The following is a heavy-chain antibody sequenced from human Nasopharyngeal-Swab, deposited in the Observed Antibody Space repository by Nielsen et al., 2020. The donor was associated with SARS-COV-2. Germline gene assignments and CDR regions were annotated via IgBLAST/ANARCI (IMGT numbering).Heavy chain of an antibody. CDR2: IYSGGNT. V-gene: IGHV3-66*01. CDR3: ARYDDYYDSSGYAY. Sequence: LSLTCAASGFTVSSNYMTWVRQAPGKGLEWVSVIYSGGNTYYADSVKGRFTISRDNYKNPLYLQMNSLRAEDTAVYYCARYDDYYDSSGYAYWGQGTLVTVSS. J-gene: IGHJ4*02. D-gene: IGHD3-22*01. CDR1: GFTVSSNY.